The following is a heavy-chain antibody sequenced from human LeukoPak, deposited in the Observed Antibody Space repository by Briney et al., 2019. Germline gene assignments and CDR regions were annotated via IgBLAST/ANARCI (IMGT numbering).Heavy chain of an antibody. J-gene: IGHJ4*02. V-gene: IGHV4-59*01. Sequence: SETLSLTCTVSGGSISGYYWSWIRQPPGKGLEWIGYIYYSGSTNYNPSLKSRVTISVDTSKNQFSLKLSSVTAADPAVYYCVRAVDTAMVLSWGQGTLVTVSS. CDR3: VRAVDTAMVLS. CDR1: GGSISGYY. CDR2: IYYSGST. D-gene: IGHD5-18*01.